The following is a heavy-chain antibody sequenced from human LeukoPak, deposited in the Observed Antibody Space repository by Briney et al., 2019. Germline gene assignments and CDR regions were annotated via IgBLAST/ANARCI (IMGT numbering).Heavy chain of an antibody. V-gene: IGHV1-18*01. D-gene: IGHD2-15*01. CDR3: ARQSYFDGRGDDAFDI. CDR1: GYTFNNYG. CDR2: ISPYNGNT. Sequence: ASVKVSCKASGYTFNNYGISWVRQVPAQGLEWMGWISPYNGNTKFAQKFQGRVTVTTETSTSTAYMELRSLRSDDTAVYYCARQSYFDGRGDDAFDIWGQGTMVTVSS. J-gene: IGHJ3*02.